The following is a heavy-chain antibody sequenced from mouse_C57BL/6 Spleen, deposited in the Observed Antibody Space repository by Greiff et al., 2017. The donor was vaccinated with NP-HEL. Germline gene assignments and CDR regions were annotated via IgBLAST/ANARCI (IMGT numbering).Heavy chain of an antibody. CDR3: ARQAYDYDGGGYAMDY. Sequence: EVKLMESGGDLVKPGGSLKLSCAASGFTFSSYGMSWVRQTPDKRLEWVATISSGGSYTYYPDSVKGRFTISRDNAKNTLYLQMSSLKSEDTAMYYCARQAYDYDGGGYAMDYWGQGTSVTVSS. CDR1: GFTFSSYG. D-gene: IGHD2-4*01. V-gene: IGHV5-6*01. J-gene: IGHJ4*01. CDR2: ISSGGSYT.